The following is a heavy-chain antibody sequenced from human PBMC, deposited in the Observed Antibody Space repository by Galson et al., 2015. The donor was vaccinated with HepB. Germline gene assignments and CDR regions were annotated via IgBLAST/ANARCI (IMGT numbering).Heavy chain of an antibody. Sequence: SLRLSCAASGFTFSSYSMNWVRQASGKGLEWVSYISSSSSTIYYADSVKGRFTISRDNAKNSLYLQMNSLRDEDTAVYYCARDPLWSGYRRSEDYMDVWGKGTTVTVSS. V-gene: IGHV3-48*02. CDR3: ARDPLWSGYRRSEDYMDV. J-gene: IGHJ6*03. D-gene: IGHD3-3*01. CDR1: GFTFSSYS. CDR2: ISSSSSTI.